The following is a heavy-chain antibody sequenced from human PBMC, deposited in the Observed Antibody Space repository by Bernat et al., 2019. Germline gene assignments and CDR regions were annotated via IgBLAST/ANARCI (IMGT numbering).Heavy chain of an antibody. CDR2: ISGSGGST. J-gene: IGHJ5*02. V-gene: IGHV3-23*01. D-gene: IGHD1-26*01. CDR3: ARDGGNYWGWFDP. CDR1: GFTFSSYA. Sequence: EVQLLESGGGLVQPGGSLRLSCAASGFTFSSYAMSWVRQAPGKGLEWVSAISGSGGSTYYADSVKGRFTISRDNAKNTLYLQMNSLRAEDTAVYYCARDGGNYWGWFDPWGQGTLVTVSS.